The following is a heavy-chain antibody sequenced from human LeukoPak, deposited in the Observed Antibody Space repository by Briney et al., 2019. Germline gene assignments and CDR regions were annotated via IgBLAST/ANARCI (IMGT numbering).Heavy chain of an antibody. V-gene: IGHV3-48*03. CDR3: LGYCSGGRCYSGGH. J-gene: IGHJ4*02. D-gene: IGHD2-15*01. CDR2: ISSSGSSI. CDR1: GFTFSGYE. Sequence: GGSLRLSCATSGFTFSGYEMNWVRQAPGKGLEWVSYISSSGSSIDYADSVKGRFTISRDNSKNTQYLQMNSLRAEDTAIYYCLGYCSGGRCYSGGHWGQGTLVTVSS.